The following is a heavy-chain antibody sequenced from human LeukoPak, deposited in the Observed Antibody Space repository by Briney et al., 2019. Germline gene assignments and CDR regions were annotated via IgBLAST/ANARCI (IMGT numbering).Heavy chain of an antibody. Sequence: ASVKVSCKASGYTFTSYDINWVRQATGQGLEWIGYMNPNTGNTVYAQNFQGRVTMTRDTSISTAYMELSSLTSEDMAVYYCATTLRNNPPWGQGTLVTVSS. CDR2: MNPNTGNT. J-gene: IGHJ5*02. CDR3: ATTLRNNPP. CDR1: GYTFTSYD. D-gene: IGHD1-14*01. V-gene: IGHV1-8*01.